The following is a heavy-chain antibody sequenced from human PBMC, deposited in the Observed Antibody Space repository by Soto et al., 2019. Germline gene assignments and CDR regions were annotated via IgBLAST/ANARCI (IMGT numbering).Heavy chain of an antibody. CDR3: ARGRRFYYGSGSYYNPIDY. J-gene: IGHJ4*02. V-gene: IGHV4-34*01. CDR1: GGSFSGYY. Sequence: PSETLSFTCAVYGGSFSGYYWSWIRQSPGKGLEWIGEINHSGSTNYNPSLKSRVTISVDTSKNQFSLKLSSVTAADTAVYYCARGRRFYYGSGSYYNPIDYWGQGTLVTVS. D-gene: IGHD3-10*01. CDR2: INHSGST.